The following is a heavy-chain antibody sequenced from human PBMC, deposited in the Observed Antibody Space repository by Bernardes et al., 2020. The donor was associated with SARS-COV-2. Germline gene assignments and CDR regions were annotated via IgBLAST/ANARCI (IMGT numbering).Heavy chain of an antibody. J-gene: IGHJ4*02. CDR1: GFTFSSYA. CDR3: ARDWGIGGYFDY. V-gene: IGHV3-23*01. Sequence: GGSLRLSCAASGFTFSSYAMSWVRQAPGKGLEWVSAISGSGGSTYYADSVKGRFTISRDNSKNTVFLQMNSLRAEDTAVYYCARDWGIGGYFDYWGQGTLVTVSS. CDR2: ISGSGGST. D-gene: IGHD3-16*01.